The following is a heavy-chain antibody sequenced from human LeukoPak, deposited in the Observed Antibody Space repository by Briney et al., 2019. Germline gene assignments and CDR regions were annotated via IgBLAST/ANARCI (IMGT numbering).Heavy chain of an antibody. J-gene: IGHJ1*01. V-gene: IGHV1-2*02. D-gene: IGHD6-13*01. CDR1: GYTFTGYY. CDR3: ARGYPLSTTAAGTYFQH. CDR2: INPNSGGT. Sequence: ASVKVSCKASGYTFTGYYMHWVRQAPGQGLEWMGWINPNSGGTNYAQKFQGRVTMTRDTSISTAYMELSRLRSDDTAVYYCARGYPLSTTAAGTYFQHWGQGTLVTVSS.